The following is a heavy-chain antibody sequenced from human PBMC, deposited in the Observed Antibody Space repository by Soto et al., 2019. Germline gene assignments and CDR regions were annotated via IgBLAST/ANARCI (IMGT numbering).Heavy chain of an antibody. V-gene: IGHV4-34*01. J-gene: IGHJ5*02. Sequence: KPSETLSLTCAVYGGSFSGYYWSWIRQPPGKGLEWIGEINHSGSTNYNPSLKSRVTISVDTSKNQFSLKLSSVTAADTAVYYCARSGVLLWFGYWFDPWGHGTLVTVSS. CDR2: INHSGST. D-gene: IGHD3-10*01. CDR1: GGSFSGYY. CDR3: ARSGVLLWFGYWFDP.